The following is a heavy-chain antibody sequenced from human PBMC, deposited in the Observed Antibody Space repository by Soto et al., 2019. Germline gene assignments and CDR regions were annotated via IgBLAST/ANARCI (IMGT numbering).Heavy chain of an antibody. D-gene: IGHD2-21*02. CDR2: ISSSGSTI. CDR1: GFTFSDYY. CDR3: ARDWVYGGDAPYCYYGIGV. J-gene: IGHJ6*04. Sequence: GGSLRLSCAASGFTFSDYYMSWIRQAPGKGLEWVSYISSSGSTIYYADSVKGRFTISRDNAKNSLYLQMNSLRAEDTAVYYCARDWVYGGDAPYCYYGIGVWRKGTTVTVSS. V-gene: IGHV3-11*01.